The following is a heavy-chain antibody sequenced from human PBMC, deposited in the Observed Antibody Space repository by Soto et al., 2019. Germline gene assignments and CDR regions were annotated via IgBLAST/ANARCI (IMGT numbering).Heavy chain of an antibody. CDR3: ARASLTYYDILTGYPPFDY. CDR1: GFTFSSYS. V-gene: IGHV3-48*02. Sequence: LRLSCAASGFTFSSYSMNWVRQAPGKGLEWVSYISSSSSTIYYADSVKGRFTISRDNAKNSLYLQMNSLRDEDTAVYYCARASLTYYDILTGYPPFDYWGQGTLVTVSS. CDR2: ISSSSSTI. D-gene: IGHD3-9*01. J-gene: IGHJ4*02.